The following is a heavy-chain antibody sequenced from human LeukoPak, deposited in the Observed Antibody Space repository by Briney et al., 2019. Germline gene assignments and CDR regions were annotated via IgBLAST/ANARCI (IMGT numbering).Heavy chain of an antibody. J-gene: IGHJ4*02. V-gene: IGHV3-7*01. Sequence: GGSLRLSCAASGFTFSSYWMSWVRQAPGKGLEWVANIKQDGSEKYYVDSVKGRFTISRDNAKNSLYLQMNSLRAEDTAVYYCARGLSGYSSSLGYWDQGTLVTVSS. CDR3: ARGLSGYSSSLGY. D-gene: IGHD6-6*01. CDR2: IKQDGSEK. CDR1: GFTFSSYW.